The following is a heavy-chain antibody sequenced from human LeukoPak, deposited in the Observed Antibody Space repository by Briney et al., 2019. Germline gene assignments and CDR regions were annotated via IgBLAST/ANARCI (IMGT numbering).Heavy chain of an antibody. J-gene: IGHJ3*02. V-gene: IGHV4-59*01. CDR2: IYYSGNT. Sequence: PSETLSLTCTVSGGSISNYYWSWIRQPPGKGLEWIGCIYYSGNTNYNPSLKSRVTISIDTSKNQFSLKLSSVTAADTAVYYCARDYAFDIWGQGTMVTVSS. CDR1: GGSISNYY. CDR3: ARDYAFDI.